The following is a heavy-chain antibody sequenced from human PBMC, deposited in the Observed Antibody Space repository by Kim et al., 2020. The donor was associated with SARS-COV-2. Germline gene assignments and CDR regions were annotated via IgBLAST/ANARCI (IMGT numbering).Heavy chain of an antibody. V-gene: IGHV3-23*01. J-gene: IGHJ4*02. CDR1: GFSFSNYA. D-gene: IGHD6-13*01. CDR2: IIDDATIT. CDR3: AKAGTHNVEAEDYNFDY. Sequence: GGSLRLSCAASGFSFSNYAMSWVRQAPGKGLEWVSGIIDDATITYYAGSVRGRFTVSRDNAKNTLYLQMNSLRADDTAVYYCAKAGTHNVEAEDYNFDYWGQGTLVTVSS.